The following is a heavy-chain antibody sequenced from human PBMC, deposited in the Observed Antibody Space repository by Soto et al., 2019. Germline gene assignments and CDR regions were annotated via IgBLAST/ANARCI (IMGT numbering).Heavy chain of an antibody. CDR1: GGSISSYY. J-gene: IGHJ5*02. CDR3: ARHVEGYFDFWSGLPAPYNWFDP. Sequence: QVQLQESGPGLVKPSETLSLTCTVSGGSISSYYWSWIRQPPGKGLEWIGYIYYSGSTNYNPSLKSRVTISVDTSKNQFSLKLSSVTAADTAVYYCARHVEGYFDFWSGLPAPYNWFDPWGQGTLVTVSS. V-gene: IGHV4-59*08. D-gene: IGHD3-3*01. CDR2: IYYSGST.